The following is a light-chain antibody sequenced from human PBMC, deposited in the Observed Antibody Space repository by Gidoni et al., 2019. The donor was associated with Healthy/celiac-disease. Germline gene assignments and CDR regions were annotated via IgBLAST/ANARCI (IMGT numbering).Light chain of an antibody. CDR3: QHRSNWPYT. J-gene: IGKJ2*01. CDR1: QSVSSY. CDR2: AAS. Sequence: EIVWTRSPATLSLSPGERATLSCRASQSVSSYLALYQQKPGQAPRLLIYAASTRAPGIPARFSGSVSGTDFTLTISRLAPEDFAVYYFQHRSNWPYTFGQGTKLEIK. V-gene: IGKV3-11*01.